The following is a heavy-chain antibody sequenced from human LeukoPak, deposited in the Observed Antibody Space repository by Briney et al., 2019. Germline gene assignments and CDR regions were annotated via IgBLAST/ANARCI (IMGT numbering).Heavy chain of an antibody. CDR2: ISAHDGNT. V-gene: IGHV1-18*01. J-gene: IGHJ4*02. Sequence: ASVKDSCKPSACCFTSYGIRGVRQAPGEGREWMGWISAHDGNTHYAQKFQGRVTVTTDTATTTAYMELRSLRSDDPAVYYCVRDAYYYYKVGYFDYRVQATLVTVSS. D-gene: IGHD3-22*01. CDR1: ACCFTSYG. CDR3: VRDAYYYYKVGYFDY.